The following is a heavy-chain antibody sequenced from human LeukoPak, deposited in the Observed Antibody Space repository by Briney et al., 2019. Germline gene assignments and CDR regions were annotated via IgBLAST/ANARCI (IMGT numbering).Heavy chain of an antibody. CDR2: IYPTGGTT. D-gene: IGHD3-10*01. V-gene: IGHV1-46*01. CDR3: ARDREDYHGAGTYYKHAFDL. J-gene: IGHJ3*01. CDR1: GYTFTGYY. Sequence: ASVKVSCKASGYTFTGYYMHWVRQAPGQGLQWMGVIYPTGGTTTYAHDFQGRVTMTRDTSATTAYMELSGLRSDDTAVYYCARDREDYHGAGTYYKHAFDLWGQGTMVIVSS.